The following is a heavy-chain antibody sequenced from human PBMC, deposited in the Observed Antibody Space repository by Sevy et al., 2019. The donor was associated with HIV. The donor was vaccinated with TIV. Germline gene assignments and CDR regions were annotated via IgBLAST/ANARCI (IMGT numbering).Heavy chain of an antibody. CDR1: GRTFSNYA. J-gene: IGHJ4*02. Sequence: ASMKVSCKASGRTFSNYAISWVRQAPGQGLEWMGGIIPMFGTANYVQKFQGRVTITADESTSTAYMELSSLRSEDTAVYYCAKSISWYASLDSWGQGTLVTVSS. V-gene: IGHV1-69*13. D-gene: IGHD6-13*01. CDR2: IIPMFGTA. CDR3: AKSISWYASLDS.